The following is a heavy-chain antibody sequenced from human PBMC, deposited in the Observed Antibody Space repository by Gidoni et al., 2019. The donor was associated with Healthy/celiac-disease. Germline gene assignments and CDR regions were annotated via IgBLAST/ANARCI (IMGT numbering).Heavy chain of an antibody. J-gene: IGHJ4*02. D-gene: IGHD2-2*01. CDR2: IWYDGSNK. V-gene: IGHV3-33*01. CDR3: ARDSSTVVPAAMGVFDY. Sequence: QVQLVESGGGVVQPGRSLRLSCAPSRFTFSSYGMHWVRQAPGKGLEWVAVIWYDGSNKYYADSVKGRFTISRDNSKNTLYLQMNSLRAEDTAVYYCARDSSTVVPAAMGVFDYWGQGTLVTVSS. CDR1: RFTFSSYG.